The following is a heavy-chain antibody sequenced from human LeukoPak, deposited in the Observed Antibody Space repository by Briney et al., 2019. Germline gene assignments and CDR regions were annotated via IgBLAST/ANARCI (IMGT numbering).Heavy chain of an antibody. V-gene: IGHV4-59*08. J-gene: IGHJ3*02. CDR1: GGSISSYY. CDR3: ARHAYYYDRSGSYGAYDI. Sequence: PSETLSLTCTVSGGSISSYYWSWLRQPPGKGLEWIGSMYYSGSTNYKPSLKSRVTISVDTSKNQFSLKLSSVTAADTAVYYCARHAYYYDRSGSYGAYDIWGQGTMVTVSS. D-gene: IGHD3-22*01. CDR2: MYYSGST.